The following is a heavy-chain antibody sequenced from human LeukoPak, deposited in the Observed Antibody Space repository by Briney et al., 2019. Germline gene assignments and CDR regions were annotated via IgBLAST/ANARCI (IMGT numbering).Heavy chain of an antibody. Sequence: PGGSLRLSCAASGFIFSSYSMNWVRQAPGKGLEWVSSISSSSSYIYYADSVKGPFTISRDNAKNSLYLQMNSLRAEDTALYYCAKDLYDILTGYSYKAYCFDYWGQGTLVTVSS. CDR3: AKDLYDILTGYSYKAYCFDY. CDR2: ISSSSSYI. D-gene: IGHD3-9*01. V-gene: IGHV3-21*01. CDR1: GFIFSSYS. J-gene: IGHJ4*02.